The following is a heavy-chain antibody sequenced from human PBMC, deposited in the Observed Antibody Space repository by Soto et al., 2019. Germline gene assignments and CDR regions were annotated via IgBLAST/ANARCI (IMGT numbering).Heavy chain of an antibody. J-gene: IGHJ4*02. D-gene: IGHD6-13*01. CDR3: ATRESYSSSWYFDY. Sequence: ASVKVSCKVSGYTLTELSMHWVQQAPGKGLEWMGGFDPEDGETIYAQKFQGRVTMTEDTSTDTAYMELSSLRSEDTAVYYCATRESYSSSWYFDYWGQGALVTVS. CDR1: GYTLTELS. V-gene: IGHV1-24*01. CDR2: FDPEDGET.